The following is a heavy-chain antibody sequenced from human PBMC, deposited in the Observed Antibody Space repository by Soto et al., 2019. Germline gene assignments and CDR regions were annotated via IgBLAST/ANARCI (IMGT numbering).Heavy chain of an antibody. J-gene: IGHJ4*02. D-gene: IGHD3-22*01. CDR1: GFTFSSYS. V-gene: IGHV3-48*01. CDR3: ARGAYYYDSSGLSY. Sequence: GGSLRLSCASSGFTFSSYSMNWVRQAPGKGLEWVSYISSSSSTIYYADSVKGRFTISRDNAKNSLYLQMNSLRAEDTAVYYCARGAYYYDSSGLSYWGQGTLVTVSS. CDR2: ISSSSSTI.